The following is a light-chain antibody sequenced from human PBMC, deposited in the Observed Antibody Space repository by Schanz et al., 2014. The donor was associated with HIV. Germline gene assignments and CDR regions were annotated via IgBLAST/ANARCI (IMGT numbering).Light chain of an antibody. V-gene: IGLV2-8*01. J-gene: IGLJ3*02. CDR2: EVI. Sequence: QSALTQPPSASGSPGQSVTISCTGTSSDVGGYNHVSWYQQPPGKAPKLMIYEVIKLPSGVPDRFSGSKSGTSASLAISGLQSEDEADYYCSSWDDSLNGWVFGGGTKLTVL. CDR1: SSDVGGYNH. CDR3: SSWDDSLNGWV.